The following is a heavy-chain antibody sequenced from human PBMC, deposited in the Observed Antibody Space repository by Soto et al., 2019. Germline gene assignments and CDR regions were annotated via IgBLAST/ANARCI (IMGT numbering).Heavy chain of an antibody. Sequence: SETLSLTCAVYGGSFSGYYWSWIRQPPGKGLEWIGEINHSGSTNYNPYLKSRVTISVDTSKNQLYLKLSSVTAEDTAVYYCARVPRYSRSRLFDYWGQGNLVTVSS. CDR3: ARVPRYSRSRLFDY. CDR2: INHSGST. V-gene: IGHV4-34*01. J-gene: IGHJ4*02. CDR1: GGSFSGYY. D-gene: IGHD6-6*01.